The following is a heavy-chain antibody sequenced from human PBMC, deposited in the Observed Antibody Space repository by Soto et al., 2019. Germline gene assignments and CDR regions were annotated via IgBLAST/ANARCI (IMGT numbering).Heavy chain of an antibody. J-gene: IGHJ6*03. Sequence: GASVKVSCKASGYTFTSYDINWVRQATRQGLEWMGWMNPNSGNTGYAQKFQGRVTMTRNTSISTAYMELSSLRSEDTAVYYCARGHALYYDFRSGYFYYYYYMDVWGKGTTVTVSS. CDR1: GYTFTSYD. D-gene: IGHD3-3*01. CDR3: ARGHALYYDFRSGYFYYYYYMDV. CDR2: MNPNSGNT. V-gene: IGHV1-8*01.